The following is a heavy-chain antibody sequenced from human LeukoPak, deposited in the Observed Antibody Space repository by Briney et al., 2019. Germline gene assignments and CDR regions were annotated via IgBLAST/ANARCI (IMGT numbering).Heavy chain of an antibody. D-gene: IGHD3-16*02. CDR3: ARVGDDYVWGSYRPFFDY. J-gene: IGHJ4*02. CDR2: INWNGGST. V-gene: IGHV3-20*04. CDR1: GFTFDDYG. Sequence: GGSLRLSCAASGFTFDDYGMSWVRQAPGKGLEWVSGINWNGGSTGYADSVKGRFTISRDNAKNSLYLQMNSLRAEDTALYYCARVGDDYVWGSYRPFFDYWGQGTLVTVSS.